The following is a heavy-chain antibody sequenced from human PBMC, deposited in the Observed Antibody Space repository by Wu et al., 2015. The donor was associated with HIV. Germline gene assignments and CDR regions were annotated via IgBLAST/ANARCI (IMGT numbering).Heavy chain of an antibody. CDR3: ARDPYNWNYGDY. V-gene: IGHV1-46*01. J-gene: IGHJ4*02. Sequence: QVQLVQSGAEVKKPGASVRVSCKASGYIFTTYYMHWVRQAPGQGLEWMAIINPSGSSTTYTQKFQGRVTMTSDTSTSTVYMKLSGLRSEDTAIYYCARDPYNWNYGDYWGQGTLVTVSS. CDR1: GYIFTTYY. CDR2: INPSGSST. D-gene: IGHD1-7*01.